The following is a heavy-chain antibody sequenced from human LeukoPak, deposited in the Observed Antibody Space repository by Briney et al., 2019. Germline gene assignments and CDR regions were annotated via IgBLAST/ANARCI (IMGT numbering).Heavy chain of an antibody. V-gene: IGHV3-7*01. CDR3: ARPSAVAASGYFDY. CDR1: GFTFSSYW. CDR2: IKQDGSEK. D-gene: IGHD6-19*01. J-gene: IGHJ4*02. Sequence: GGSLRLSCAASGFTFSSYWMSWVRQAPGKGLEWVANIKQDGSEKYYVDSVKGRFTISRDNAKNSLYLQMNSLRAEDTAVYYCARPSAVAASGYFDYWGQGTLVTVSS.